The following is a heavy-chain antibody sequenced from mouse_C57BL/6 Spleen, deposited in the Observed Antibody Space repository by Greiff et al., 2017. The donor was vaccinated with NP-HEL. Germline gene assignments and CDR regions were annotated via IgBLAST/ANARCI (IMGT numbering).Heavy chain of an antibody. CDR3: AKAYYSNYAMDY. D-gene: IGHD2-5*01. Sequence: VQLKESGGGLVKPGGSLKLSCAASGFTFSDYGMHWVRQAPEKGLEWVAYISSGSSTIYYADTVKGRFTISRDNAKNTLFLQMTSLRSEDTAMYYCAKAYYSNYAMDYWGQGTSVTVSS. J-gene: IGHJ4*01. CDR2: ISSGSSTI. CDR1: GFTFSDYG. V-gene: IGHV5-17*01.